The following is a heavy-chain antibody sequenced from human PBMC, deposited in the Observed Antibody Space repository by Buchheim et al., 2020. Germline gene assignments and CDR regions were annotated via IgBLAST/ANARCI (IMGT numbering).Heavy chain of an antibody. J-gene: IGHJ3*02. V-gene: IGHV3-30*03. CDR3: ATKGGYSYGDDAFDI. D-gene: IGHD5-18*01. Sequence: QEQLVESGGGVVQPGRSLRLSCAASVFTFSSYDMHWVRQAPGKGLEWVATISFDGSNKYYADSGKGRFTISRDNSKNTLFLQLNSLRGEDTALYYCATKGGYSYGDDAFDIWGQGT. CDR1: VFTFSSYD. CDR2: ISFDGSNK.